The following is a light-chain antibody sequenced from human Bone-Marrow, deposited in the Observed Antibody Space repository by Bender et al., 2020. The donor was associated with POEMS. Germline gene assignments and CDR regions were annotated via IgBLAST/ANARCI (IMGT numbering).Light chain of an antibody. CDR3: QVWDTRTDRVV. V-gene: IGLV3-21*02. Sequence: SSVLTQPPSVSVAPGQTARVACGGNNIGSESVHWYQQKPGQAPVLVVYDDTDRPSGIPERFSGSNSGNTATLTISRAEAGDEADYYCQVWDTRTDRVVFGGGTKLTVL. CDR1: NIGSES. J-gene: IGLJ2*01. CDR2: DDT.